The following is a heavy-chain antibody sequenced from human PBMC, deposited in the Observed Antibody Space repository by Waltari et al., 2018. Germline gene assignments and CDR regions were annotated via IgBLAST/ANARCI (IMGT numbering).Heavy chain of an antibody. CDR3: ARSVRHSSGYYFDY. J-gene: IGHJ4*02. Sequence: QLQLQESGPGLVKPSETLSLTCTVPGGSFSSSDYYWGWIRPPPGKGLEWIGSIYYSGSTYYNPSLKSRVTISVDTSKNQFSLKLSSVTAADTAVYYCARSVRHSSGYYFDYWGQGTLVTVSS. V-gene: IGHV4-39*07. CDR1: GGSFSSSDYY. D-gene: IGHD3-22*01. CDR2: IYYSGST.